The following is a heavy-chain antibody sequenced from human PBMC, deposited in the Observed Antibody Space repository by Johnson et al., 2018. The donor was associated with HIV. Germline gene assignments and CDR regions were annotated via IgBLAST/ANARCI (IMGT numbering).Heavy chain of an antibody. Sequence: VQLVESGGGLVQPGGSLRLSCAASGFTFSSYWMSWVRQAPGKGLEWVANIKQDGSEKYYVDSVKGRFTISRDNAKNSLYLQMNSLRAEDTAVYHCGRISVVYGGNFNPFEMWGKGTMVTVSS. CDR1: GFTFSSYW. V-gene: IGHV3-7*03. CDR3: GRISVVYGGNFNPFEM. J-gene: IGHJ3*02. CDR2: IKQDGSEK. D-gene: IGHD4-23*01.